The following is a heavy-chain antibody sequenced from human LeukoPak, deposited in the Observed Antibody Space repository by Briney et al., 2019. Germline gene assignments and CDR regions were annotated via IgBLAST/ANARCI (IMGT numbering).Heavy chain of an antibody. CDR1: GFTFSSYS. Sequence: PGGSLRLSCAASGFTFSSYSMNWVRQAPGKGLEWVSSISSTSNYIYYADSVKGRFTISRDNAKTSLYLQMNSLRAEDTAVYYCAREGYYGALDIWGQGTMVTVSS. CDR2: ISSTSNYI. D-gene: IGHD3-10*01. V-gene: IGHV3-21*01. J-gene: IGHJ3*02. CDR3: AREGYYGALDI.